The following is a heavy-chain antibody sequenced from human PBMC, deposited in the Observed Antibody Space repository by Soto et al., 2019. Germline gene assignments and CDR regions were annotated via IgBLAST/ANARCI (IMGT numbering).Heavy chain of an antibody. CDR2: ISNSGTT. CDR1: GDSVSTFH. J-gene: IGHJ4*02. Sequence: QVQLQESGPGLVKPSETLSLTCIVSGDSVSTFHWTWIRQPPGKGLEWIGYISNSGTTNYNPSLTRRATVSLVTSKTMFFLNLSSVAAGDMAVYYCSRRGASCGCVNPRGRGTLVTVSS. CDR3: SRRGASCGCVNP. V-gene: IGHV4-59*08. D-gene: IGHD6-19*01.